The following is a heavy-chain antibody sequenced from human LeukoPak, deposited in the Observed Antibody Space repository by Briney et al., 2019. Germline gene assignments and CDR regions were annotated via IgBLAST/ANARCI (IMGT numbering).Heavy chain of an antibody. CDR2: ISWNRGSK. J-gene: IGHJ6*02. Sequence: GGLLRLSCAASGFTFDDYAMDWGRQGPGKGKEWGAGISWNRGSKVYADSVRGRFTISRDNAKTSMYLQMSSLRAEDTALYYCAKELGYCSGGSCYDYYYGMDVWGQGTTVTVSS. CDR3: AKELGYCSGGSCYDYYYGMDV. V-gene: IGHV3-9*01. CDR1: GFTFDDYA. D-gene: IGHD2-15*01.